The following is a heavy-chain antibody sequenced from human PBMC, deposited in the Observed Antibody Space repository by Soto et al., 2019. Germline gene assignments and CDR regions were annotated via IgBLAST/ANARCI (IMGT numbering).Heavy chain of an antibody. V-gene: IGHV1-3*01. CDR2: INAGNGNT. J-gene: IGHJ4*02. D-gene: IGHD1-26*01. CDR1: GYTFTSYY. CDR3: ARGLGLYYFDY. Sequence: ASVKVSCKASGYTFTSYYMHWVRQAPGQRLEWMGWINAGNGNTKYSQKFQGRVTITRDTSASTAYMELSSLRSEDTAVYYCARGLGLYYFDYWGQGTLVTVSS.